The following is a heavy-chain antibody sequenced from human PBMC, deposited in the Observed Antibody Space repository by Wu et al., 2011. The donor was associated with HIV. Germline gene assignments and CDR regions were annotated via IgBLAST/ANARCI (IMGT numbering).Heavy chain of an antibody. CDR1: GGTFSTYA. J-gene: IGHJ6*03. CDR2: VIPILGTT. D-gene: IGHD3-3*01. V-gene: IGHV1-69*11. Sequence: QVQLVQSGAEVKKPGSSVKVSCKASGGTFSTYAFSWVRQAPGQGPEWMGRVIPILGTTNYAQKFQGRVTITADESTSTTYLELGSLRSEDTAVYYCARAYDLWSGPGYYYYMDVWGKGTTVSVSS. CDR3: ARAYDLWSGPGYYYYMDV.